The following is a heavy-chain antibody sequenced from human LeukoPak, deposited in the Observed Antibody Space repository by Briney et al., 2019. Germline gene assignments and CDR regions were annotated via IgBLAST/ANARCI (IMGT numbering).Heavy chain of an antibody. CDR2: IYSGGST. Sequence: GGSLRLSCAASGFTVSSNYMSWVRQAPGKGLEWVSVIYSGGSTYYADSVKGRFTISRDNSKNTLYLQMNSLRAEDTAVYYCAASLPNIVVVPATKGPFGYWGQGTLVTVPS. CDR3: AASLPNIVVVPATKGPFGY. D-gene: IGHD2-2*01. J-gene: IGHJ4*02. CDR1: GFTVSSNY. V-gene: IGHV3-53*01.